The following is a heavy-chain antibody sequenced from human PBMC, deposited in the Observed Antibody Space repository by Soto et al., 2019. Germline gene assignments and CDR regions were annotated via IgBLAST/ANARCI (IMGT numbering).Heavy chain of an antibody. D-gene: IGHD2-2*01. V-gene: IGHV3-15*01. CDR1: GFTFSNAW. J-gene: IGHJ6*03. CDR2: IKSKTDGGTT. CDR3: TTDIFYPPDPRYCSSTSCYRVLADYYYYYMDV. Sequence: PGGSLRLSCAASGFTFSNAWMSWVRQAPGKGLEWVGRIKSKTDGGTTDYAAPVKGRFTISRDDSKNTLYLQMNSLKTEDTAVYYCTTDIFYPPDPRYCSSTSCYRVLADYYYYYMDVWGKGTTVTVSS.